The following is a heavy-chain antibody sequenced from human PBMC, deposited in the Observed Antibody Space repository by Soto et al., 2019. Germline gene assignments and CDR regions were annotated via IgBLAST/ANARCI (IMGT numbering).Heavy chain of an antibody. J-gene: IGHJ5*02. CDR2: IYSSGST. CDR1: GGAISGYY. Sequence: ETLSLTCTVTGGAISGYYWTWIRQSDGEGLEWIGRIYSSGSTNYNPSLKSRVTISLDTSMNYFSLRLSSVTAADTAVYYCARGQRFSDWFDPWGQGTLVTVSS. D-gene: IGHD3-3*01. V-gene: IGHV4-4*07. CDR3: ARGQRFSDWFDP.